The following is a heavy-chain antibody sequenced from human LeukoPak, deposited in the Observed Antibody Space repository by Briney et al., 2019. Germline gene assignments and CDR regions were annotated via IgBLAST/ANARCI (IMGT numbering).Heavy chain of an antibody. D-gene: IGHD6-13*01. CDR3: APRRAAGSTFFDY. CDR1: GYTFTSYD. CDR2: MNPNSGNT. J-gene: IGHJ4*02. Sequence: ASVKVSCKASGYTFTSYDINWVRQATGQGLEWMGWMNPNSGNTGYAQKFQGRVTMTRDTSISTAYMELSRLRSDDTAVYYCAPRRAAGSTFFDYWGQGTLVTVSS. V-gene: IGHV1-8*01.